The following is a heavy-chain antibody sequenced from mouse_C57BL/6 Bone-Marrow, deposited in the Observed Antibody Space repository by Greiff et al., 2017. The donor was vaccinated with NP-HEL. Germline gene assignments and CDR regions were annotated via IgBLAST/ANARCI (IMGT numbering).Heavy chain of an antibody. V-gene: IGHV1-42*01. CDR2: INPSTGGT. Sequence: EVQLQQSGPELVKPGASVKISCKASGYSFTGYYMNWVKQSPEKSLEWIGEINPSTGGTTYNQKFKAKATLTVDKSSSTAYMQLKSLTSEDSAVYDCARTRAYDYDDVPAWFAYWGQGTLVTVSA. D-gene: IGHD2-4*01. CDR1: GYSFTGYY. J-gene: IGHJ3*01. CDR3: ARTRAYDYDDVPAWFAY.